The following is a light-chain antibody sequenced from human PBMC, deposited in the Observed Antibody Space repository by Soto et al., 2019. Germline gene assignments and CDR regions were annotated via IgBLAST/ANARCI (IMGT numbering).Light chain of an antibody. Sequence: QSVLTQPPSASGSHLQSVTISCTGTSSDVGGYNYVSWYQQHPGKAPKLMIYEVSKRPSGVPDRFSGSKSGNTASLTVSGLQAEDEADYYCSSYAGSNNLGVFGTGTKVTVL. CDR2: EVS. CDR1: SSDVGGYNY. J-gene: IGLJ1*01. V-gene: IGLV2-8*01. CDR3: SSYAGSNNLGV.